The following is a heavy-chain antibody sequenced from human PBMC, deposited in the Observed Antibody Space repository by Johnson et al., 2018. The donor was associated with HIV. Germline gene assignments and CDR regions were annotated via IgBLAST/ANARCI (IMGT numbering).Heavy chain of an antibody. CDR2: TGTGGDT. D-gene: IGHD2/OR15-2a*01. CDR3: VFFYASFDI. V-gene: IGHV3-66*02. CDR1: GFTVSSNY. J-gene: IGHJ3*02. Sequence: VQLVESGGGLVQPGGSLRLSCAASGFTVSSNYMSWVRQAPGKGLEWVSGVTGTGGDTYYAESVKGRFTISRDNSKNTLYLQMNSLRAEDTAVYYCVFFYASFDIWGQGTMVTVSS.